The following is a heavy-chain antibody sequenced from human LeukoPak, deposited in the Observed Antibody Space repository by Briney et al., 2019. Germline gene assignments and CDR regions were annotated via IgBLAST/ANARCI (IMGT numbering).Heavy chain of an antibody. Sequence: SETLSLTCAVYGGSFSGYYWSWIRQPPGKGLEWIGEINHSGSTNYNPSLKSRVTISVDTSKNQFSLKLSSVTAADTAVYYCARHGSGKQYYFDYWGQGTLVTVSS. V-gene: IGHV4-34*01. D-gene: IGHD3-10*01. J-gene: IGHJ4*02. CDR3: ARHGSGKQYYFDY. CDR1: GGSFSGYY. CDR2: INHSGST.